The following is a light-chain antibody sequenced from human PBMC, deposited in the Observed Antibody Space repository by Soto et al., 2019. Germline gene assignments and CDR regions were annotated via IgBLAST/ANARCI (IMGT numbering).Light chain of an antibody. CDR3: CSCAGTYYV. V-gene: IGLV2-11*01. Sequence: QSALTQPRSVSGSPGQSVTISCTGTSSDVGSYNYVSWYQQKPGKVPKFMIYDVNKRPSGVPDRCSGSKSGNTATLTISGLHAEDEADYSCCSCAGTYYVFGEGTKLAV. J-gene: IGLJ3*02. CDR1: SSDVGSYNY. CDR2: DVN.